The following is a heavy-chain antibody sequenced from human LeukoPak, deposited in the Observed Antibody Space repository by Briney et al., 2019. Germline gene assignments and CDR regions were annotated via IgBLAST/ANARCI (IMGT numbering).Heavy chain of an antibody. Sequence: ASVKVSRKSSGYTFTSSGISWVRQAPGQGMEGMGWISAYNGNTNYAQKLQGRVTMTTDTSTSTAYMELRSHRSADTAVYYCASHHSFGSGSPKYFFDYWGQGTLVTVSS. CDR1: GYTFTSSG. J-gene: IGHJ4*02. CDR2: ISAYNGNT. D-gene: IGHD3-10*01. V-gene: IGHV1-18*01. CDR3: ASHHSFGSGSPKYFFDY.